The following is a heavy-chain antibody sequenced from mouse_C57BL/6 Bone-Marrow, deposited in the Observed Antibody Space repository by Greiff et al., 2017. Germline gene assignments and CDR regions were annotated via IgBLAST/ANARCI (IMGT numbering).Heavy chain of an antibody. J-gene: IGHJ2*01. CDR1: GYTFTSYW. D-gene: IGHD2-3*01. CDR3: ARGGGYYVRYFDY. CDR2: IYPGSGST. Sequence: VQLKQPGAELVKPGASVQMSCKASGYTFTSYWITWVKQRPGQGLEWIGDIYPGSGSTNSNEKFKSKATLTVDTSSSTAYMQLSSLTSKDSAVYYCARGGGYYVRYFDYWCQGTTLTVSS. V-gene: IGHV1-55*01.